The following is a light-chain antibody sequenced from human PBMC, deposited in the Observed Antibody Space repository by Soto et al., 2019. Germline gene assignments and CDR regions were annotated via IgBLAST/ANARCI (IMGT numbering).Light chain of an antibody. J-gene: IGKJ5*01. Sequence: EIVLTQSPGTLSLSPGERATLSCRASQSVRSSHLAWYQQKPGQAPRLLMYGASNRATGIPDRFSGSGSGTDFTLTISRLEPEDFAVYYCQQYNEWPITFGQGTRLEIK. V-gene: IGKV3-20*01. CDR1: QSVRSSH. CDR2: GAS. CDR3: QQYNEWPIT.